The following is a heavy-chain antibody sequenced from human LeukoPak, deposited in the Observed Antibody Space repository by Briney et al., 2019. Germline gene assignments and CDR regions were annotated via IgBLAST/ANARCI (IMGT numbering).Heavy chain of an antibody. CDR3: ASEWVTILGVVLDY. V-gene: IGHV3-30*02. J-gene: IGHJ4*02. CDR1: GFTFSSYG. Sequence: GGSLRLSCAASGFTFSSYGMHWVRQAPGKGLEWVAFIRYDGSNKYYADSVKGRFTISRDNSKNTLYLQMNSLRAEDTAVYYCASEWVTILGVVLDYWGQGTLVTVSS. CDR2: IRYDGSNK. D-gene: IGHD3-3*01.